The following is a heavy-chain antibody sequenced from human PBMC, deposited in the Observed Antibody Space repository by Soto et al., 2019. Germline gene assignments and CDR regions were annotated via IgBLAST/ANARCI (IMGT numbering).Heavy chain of an antibody. D-gene: IGHD3-3*01. CDR3: ARATGAFYDIWSGPSNTHGWMAV. V-gene: IGHV3-7*03. CDR2: IKQDGSEK. CDR1: GFTFSSYW. Sequence: GGSLRLSXAASGFTFSSYWMSWVRQAPGRGLEWVANIKQDGSEKYYVDSVKGRFTISRDNAKNSLYMQMNSLRAEDTAVYYCARATGAFYDIWSGPSNTHGWMAVWGQGTTVTVSS. J-gene: IGHJ6*02.